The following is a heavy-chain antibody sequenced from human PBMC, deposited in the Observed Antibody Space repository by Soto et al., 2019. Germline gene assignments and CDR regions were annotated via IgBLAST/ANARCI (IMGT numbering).Heavy chain of an antibody. CDR3: ARDRVGYYYDSSGYPNYFDY. Sequence: EVQLVESGGGLVQPGGSLRLSCAASGFTFSSYWMSWVRQAPGKGLEWVPNIKQDGSEKYYVDSVKGRFTISRDNAKNSLYLQMNSLRAEDTAVYYCARDRVGYYYDSSGYPNYFDYWGQGTLVTVSS. J-gene: IGHJ4*02. D-gene: IGHD3-22*01. CDR1: GFTFSSYW. CDR2: IKQDGSEK. V-gene: IGHV3-7*03.